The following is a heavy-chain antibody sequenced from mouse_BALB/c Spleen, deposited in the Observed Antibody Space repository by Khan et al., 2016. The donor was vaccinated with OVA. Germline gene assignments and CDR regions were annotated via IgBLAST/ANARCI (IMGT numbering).Heavy chain of an antibody. D-gene: IGHD1-1*01. V-gene: IGHV1S136*01. Sequence: EVQLQESGPELVKPGASVKMSCKASGYTFTNYVMHWVKQKPRQGLEWIGYISPNSDGSKYNEKFRGKATLTSAKSSSPAYMELSSLTSEDSAVEYCLRSLLYYVSAYEGLAYWGQGTMVTVSA. CDR2: ISPNSDGS. CDR3: LRSLLYYVSAYEGLAY. J-gene: IGHJ3*01. CDR1: GYTFTNYV.